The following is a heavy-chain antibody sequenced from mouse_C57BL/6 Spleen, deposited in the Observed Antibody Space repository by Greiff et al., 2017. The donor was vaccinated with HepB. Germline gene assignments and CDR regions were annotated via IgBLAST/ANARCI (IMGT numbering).Heavy chain of an antibody. CDR3: ARMAVPPRLNTTVVATGWDFDG. CDR1: GYTFTSYW. D-gene: IGHD1-1*01. Sequence: VQLQQSGAELAKPGASVKLSCKASGYTFTSYWMHWVKQRPGQGLEWIGYINPSSGYTKYNQEFKDKATLTADKSSSTAYMQLSSLTYEDSAVYYCARMAVPPRLNTTVVATGWDFDGWGTGTTVTVSS. CDR2: INPSSGYT. V-gene: IGHV1-7*01. J-gene: IGHJ1*03.